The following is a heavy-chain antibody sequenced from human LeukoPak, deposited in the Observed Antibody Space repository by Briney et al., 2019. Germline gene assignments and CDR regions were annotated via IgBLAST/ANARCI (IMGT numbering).Heavy chain of an antibody. D-gene: IGHD5-12*01. CDR3: ARDAPGGNDYFDY. CDR2: IFSSGRA. Sequence: SETLSLTCTVSGGSISSYYWSWIRQSPTKGLEWIGYIFSSGRASYNPSLESRVTISVGTSKNQFSLKMNSLTAADTAVYFCARDAPGGNDYFDYWGQGTLVTVSS. V-gene: IGHV4-59*01. J-gene: IGHJ4*02. CDR1: GGSISSYY.